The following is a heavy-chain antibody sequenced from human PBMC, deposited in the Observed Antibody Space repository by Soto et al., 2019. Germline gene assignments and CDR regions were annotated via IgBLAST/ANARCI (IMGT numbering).Heavy chain of an antibody. Sequence: GASVKVSCKASRYTFTGYYRHWVRQAPGQGLEWMGWINPNSGGTNYAQKFQGWVTMTRDTSISTAYMELSRLRSDDTAVYYCAAQIVLDAFDIWGQGTMVTVSS. J-gene: IGHJ3*02. CDR3: AAQIVLDAFDI. CDR1: RYTFTGYY. V-gene: IGHV1-2*04. D-gene: IGHD2-21*01. CDR2: INPNSGGT.